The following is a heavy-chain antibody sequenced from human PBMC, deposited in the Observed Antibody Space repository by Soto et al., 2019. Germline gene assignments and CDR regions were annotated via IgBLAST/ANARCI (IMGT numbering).Heavy chain of an antibody. Sequence: GWSLRLSCAASGFTFSSYAMSWVRQAPGKGLEWVSAISGSGGSTYYADSVKGRFTISRDNSKNTLYLQMNSLRAEDTAVYYCVQDALAAHYYNYYGIYVWLQGTTGTVSS. CDR2: ISGSGGST. CDR1: GFTFSSYA. D-gene: IGHD6-13*01. J-gene: IGHJ6*02. V-gene: IGHV3-23*01. CDR3: VQDALAAHYYNYYGIYV.